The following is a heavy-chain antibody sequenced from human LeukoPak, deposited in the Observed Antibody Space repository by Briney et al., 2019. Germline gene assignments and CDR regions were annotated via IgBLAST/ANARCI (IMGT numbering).Heavy chain of an antibody. J-gene: IGHJ4*02. Sequence: GRSLRLSCAASGFTFSSYAMHWVRQAPGKGLERVAVISYDGSNKYYADSVKGRFTISRDNSKNTLYLQINSMRAEDTAVYYCARGDDILTPTPLFDYWGQGTLVTVSS. V-gene: IGHV3-30-3*01. D-gene: IGHD3-9*01. CDR1: GFTFSSYA. CDR2: ISYDGSNK. CDR3: ARGDDILTPTPLFDY.